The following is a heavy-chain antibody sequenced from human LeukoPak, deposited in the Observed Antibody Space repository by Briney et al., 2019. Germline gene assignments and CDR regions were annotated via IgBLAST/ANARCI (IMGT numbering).Heavy chain of an antibody. D-gene: IGHD4-23*01. Sequence: SETLSLTCTVSGGSISSYYWSWIRQPAGKGLEWIGRIYTSGSTNYNPSLKSRVTISVDTSKNQFSLKLSSVTAADTAVYYCARLMTTVGAYYYYGMDVWGQGTTVTVSS. J-gene: IGHJ6*02. CDR1: GGSISSYY. CDR2: IYTSGST. V-gene: IGHV4-4*07. CDR3: ARLMTTVGAYYYYGMDV.